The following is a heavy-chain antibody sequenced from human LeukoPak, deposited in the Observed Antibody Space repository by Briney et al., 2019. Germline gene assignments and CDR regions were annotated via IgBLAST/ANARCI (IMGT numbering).Heavy chain of an antibody. J-gene: IGHJ3*02. CDR2: INPNSGGT. CDR1: GYTFTCYY. Sequence: GASVKVSCKGSGYTFTCYYMHWVRQAPGQGLEWMGGINPNSGGTNYAQKFQGRVTITMDTSISTTYMELSRLRSDDTAVYYCASPLGVVAATPGAFDIWGQGTMVTVSS. D-gene: IGHD2-15*01. V-gene: IGHV1-2*02. CDR3: ASPLGVVAATPGAFDI.